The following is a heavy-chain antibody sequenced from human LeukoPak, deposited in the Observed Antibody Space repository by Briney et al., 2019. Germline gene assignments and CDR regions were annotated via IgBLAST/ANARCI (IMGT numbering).Heavy chain of an antibody. D-gene: IGHD1-20*01. J-gene: IGHJ5*02. CDR1: GYTFTSYG. V-gene: IGHV1-18*01. CDR3: ARDITGTTSRWFDP. CDR2: ISAYNGNT. Sequence: GESLKVSCKASGYTFTSYGISWVRQAPGQGLEWMGWISAYNGNTNYAQKLQGRVTMTTDTSTSTAYMELRSLRSDDTAVYYCARDITGTTSRWFDPWGQGTLVTVSS.